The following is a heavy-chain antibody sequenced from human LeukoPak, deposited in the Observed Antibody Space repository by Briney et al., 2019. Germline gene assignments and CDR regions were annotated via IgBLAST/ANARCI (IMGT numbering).Heavy chain of an antibody. V-gene: IGHV3-33*01. J-gene: IGHJ6*02. D-gene: IGHD6-13*01. CDR1: GFTFSSYG. CDR2: IWYDGSNK. CDR3: ARVAAAGTDYYYGMDV. Sequence: GGSLRLSCAASGFTFSSYGMHWVRQAPGKGLEWVAVIWYDGSNKYYADSVKGRFTISRDNSKNTLYLQMNSLRAEDTAVYYCARVAAAGTDYYYGMDVWGQGTTVTVSS.